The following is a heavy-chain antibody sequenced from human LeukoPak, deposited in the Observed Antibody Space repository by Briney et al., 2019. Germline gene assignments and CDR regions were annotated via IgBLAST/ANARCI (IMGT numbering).Heavy chain of an antibody. J-gene: IGHJ4*02. CDR3: AREWGTLSQFRDFDY. CDR2: IYHSGST. Sequence: PSETLSLTCTVSGYSVSSGYYWGWIRQPPGKGLEWIGSIYHSGSTYYNPSLKSRVTISVDTSKNQFSLKLSSVTAADTAVYYCAREWGTLSQFRDFDYWGQGTLVTVSS. CDR1: GYSVSSGYY. V-gene: IGHV4-38-2*02. D-gene: IGHD3-16*01.